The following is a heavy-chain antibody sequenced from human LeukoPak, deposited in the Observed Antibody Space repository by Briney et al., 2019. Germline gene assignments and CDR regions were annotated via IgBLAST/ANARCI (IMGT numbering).Heavy chain of an antibody. J-gene: IGHJ3*02. CDR3: ARDSRRGWELQGGAFDM. Sequence: PGGSLRLSCAASGFTFSNAWMSWVRQAPGKGVEWVANIKQDGSEKYYVDSVKGRFIVSRDNAKTSLYLHMNSLRAEDTAVYYCARDSRRGWELQGGAFDMWGRGTMVTVSS. CDR1: GFTFSNAW. CDR2: IKQDGSEK. D-gene: IGHD1-7*01. V-gene: IGHV3-7*03.